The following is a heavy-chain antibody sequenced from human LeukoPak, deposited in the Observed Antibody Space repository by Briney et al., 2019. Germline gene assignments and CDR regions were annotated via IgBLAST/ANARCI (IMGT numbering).Heavy chain of an antibody. CDR3: ATATTTTPENYYYYYYMDV. D-gene: IGHD1-7*01. V-gene: IGHV4-39*07. CDR2: IYYSGST. Sequence: SETLSLTCTVSGGSVSSSSYYWGWIRQPPGKGLEWIGSIYYSGSTYYNPSLKSRVTISVDTSKNQFSLKLSSVTAADTAVYYCATATTTTPENYYYYYYMDVWGKGTTVTVSS. CDR1: GGSVSSSSYY. J-gene: IGHJ6*03.